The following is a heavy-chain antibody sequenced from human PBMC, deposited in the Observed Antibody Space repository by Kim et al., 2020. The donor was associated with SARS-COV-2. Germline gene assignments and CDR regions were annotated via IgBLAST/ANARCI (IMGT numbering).Heavy chain of an antibody. Sequence: SETLSLTCAVYGGSFSGYYWSWIRQPPGKGLEWIGEINHSGSTNYNPSLKSRVTISVDTSKNQFSLKLSSVTAADTAVYYCARGRKSSSWYVERGNYYYYYGMDVWGQGTTVTVSS. V-gene: IGHV4-34*01. D-gene: IGHD6-13*01. J-gene: IGHJ6*02. CDR3: ARGRKSSSWYVERGNYYYYYGMDV. CDR2: INHSGST. CDR1: GGSFSGYY.